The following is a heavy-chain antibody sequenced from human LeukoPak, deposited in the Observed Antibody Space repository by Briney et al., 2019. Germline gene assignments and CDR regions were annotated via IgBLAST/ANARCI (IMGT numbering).Heavy chain of an antibody. V-gene: IGHV4-34*01. CDR3: ARREPHGDYGGKICYYYYMDV. CDR2: INHSGNT. Sequence: PSETLSLTCTVSGVSISSYFWSWIRQPAGKGLEWIGEINHSGNTNSNPSLKSRVTMSVDTSKNQFSLKLSSLTAADTAMYYCARREPHGDYGGKICYYYYMDVWGKGTTITISS. J-gene: IGHJ6*03. D-gene: IGHD4-23*01. CDR1: GVSISSYF.